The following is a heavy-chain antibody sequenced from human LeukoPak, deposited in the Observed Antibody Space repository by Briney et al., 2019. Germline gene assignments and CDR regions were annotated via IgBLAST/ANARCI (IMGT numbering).Heavy chain of an antibody. J-gene: IGHJ5*02. CDR3: ARIVGAGFDP. CDR2: IYHSGST. D-gene: IGHD1-26*01. V-gene: IGHV4-39*01. Sequence: SETLSLTCTVSGGSISSSSYYWGWIRQPPGKGLEWIGSIYHSGSTYYNPSLKSRVTISVDTSKNQFSLKLSSVTAADTAVYYCARIVGAGFDPWGQGTLVTVSS. CDR1: GGSISSSSYY.